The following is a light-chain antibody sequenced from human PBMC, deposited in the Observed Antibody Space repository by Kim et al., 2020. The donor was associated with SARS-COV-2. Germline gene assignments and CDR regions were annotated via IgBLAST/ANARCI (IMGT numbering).Light chain of an antibody. CDR2: GAF. Sequence: EVVLTQSPGTLSLSPGERATLSCRASQSINSNYLVWYQQKPGQAPRLLIYGAFRRATGIPDRFSGSGSGTDFTLSISRLEPEDFAVYYCQQFGSSPLTFGPGTKVDIK. J-gene: IGKJ3*01. V-gene: IGKV3-20*01. CDR1: QSINSNY. CDR3: QQFGSSPLT.